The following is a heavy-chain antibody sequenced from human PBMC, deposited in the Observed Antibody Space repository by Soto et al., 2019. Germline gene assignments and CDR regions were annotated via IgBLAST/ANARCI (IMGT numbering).Heavy chain of an antibody. V-gene: IGHV3-23*01. D-gene: IGHD3-9*01. CDR2: ISGSGGST. CDR3: AKDLRAIYYFDY. J-gene: IGHJ4*02. Sequence: EVQLLESGGGLVQPGGSLRLSCAASGFTFSSYAMSWVRQAPGKGLEWVSAISGSGGSTYYADSVKGRFTISRDNSKNMLYLQMNSLRAEDTAVYYCAKDLRAIYYFDYWGQGTLVTVSS. CDR1: GFTFSSYA.